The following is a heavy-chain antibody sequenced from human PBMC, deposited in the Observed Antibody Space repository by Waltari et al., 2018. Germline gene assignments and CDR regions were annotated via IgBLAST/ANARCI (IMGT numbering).Heavy chain of an antibody. CDR1: GYTFTSYG. CDR3: ARDGSGWYTGPHFDY. Sequence: QVQLVQSGAEVKKPGASVKVSCKASGYTFTSYGISWVRQAPGRGLEWMGWISAYNGNTNYAQKLQGRVTMTTDTSSSTAYMELRSLRSDDTAVYYCARDGSGWYTGPHFDYWGQGTLVTVSS. V-gene: IGHV1-18*01. J-gene: IGHJ4*02. CDR2: ISAYNGNT. D-gene: IGHD6-19*01.